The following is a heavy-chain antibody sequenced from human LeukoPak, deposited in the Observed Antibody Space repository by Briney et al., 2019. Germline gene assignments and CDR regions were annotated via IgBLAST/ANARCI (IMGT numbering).Heavy chain of an antibody. D-gene: IGHD3-16*01. CDR2: MNPNSGNT. Sequence: ASVKVSCKASGYTFTSYDINWVRQATGQGLEWMGWMNPNSGNTGYAQKFQGRVTMTRNTSISTAYMELSSLRSEDTAVYYCARVWGWRTNTAYGYWGQGTLVTVSS. J-gene: IGHJ4*02. CDR3: ARVWGWRTNTAYGY. V-gene: IGHV1-8*01. CDR1: GYTFTSYD.